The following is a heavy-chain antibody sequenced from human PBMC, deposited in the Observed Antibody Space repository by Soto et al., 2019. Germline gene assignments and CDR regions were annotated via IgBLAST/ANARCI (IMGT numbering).Heavy chain of an antibody. Sequence: EVQLVESGGGLVQPGGSLRLSCAASGFTVSSKYMSWVRQAPGKGLEWVSLIHSGGPTSYADSVKGRFTISRDTSETTVHLQMDSLRAEDTAVYYCARDDVLCDGGRCYGVPLYVWGKGTTVTVSS. V-gene: IGHV3-66*01. J-gene: IGHJ6*04. D-gene: IGHD2-15*01. CDR3: ARDDVLCDGGRCYGVPLYV. CDR1: GFTVSSKY. CDR2: IHSGGPT.